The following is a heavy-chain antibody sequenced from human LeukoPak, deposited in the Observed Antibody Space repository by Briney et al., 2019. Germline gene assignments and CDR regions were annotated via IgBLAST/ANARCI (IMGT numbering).Heavy chain of an antibody. D-gene: IGHD2-15*01. J-gene: IGHJ6*03. CDR2: MSSSGSTI. V-gene: IGHV3-48*03. CDR3: AKEFVVVVAATPRYYYYYYMDV. CDR1: GFTFSSYE. Sequence: GGSLRLSCAASGFTFSSYEMNWVRQAPGKGLEWVSYMSSSGSTIYYADSVKGRFTISRDNSKNTLYLQMNSLRAEDTAVYYCAKEFVVVVAATPRYYYYYYMDVWGKGTTVTISS.